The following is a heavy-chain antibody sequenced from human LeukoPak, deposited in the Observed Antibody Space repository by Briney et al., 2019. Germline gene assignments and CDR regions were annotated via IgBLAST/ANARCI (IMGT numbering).Heavy chain of an antibody. J-gene: IGHJ4*02. CDR1: GFTFGDYA. CDR2: ISSSSSYI. D-gene: IGHD3-22*01. V-gene: IGHV3-21*01. Sequence: EGSLRLSCTSSGFTFGDYALSWVRQAPGKGLEWVSSISSSSSYIYYADSVKGRFTISRDNAKNSLYLQMNSLRAEDSAVYYCARVEGYDSSGYYGDWGQGTLVTVSP. CDR3: ARVEGYDSSGYYGD.